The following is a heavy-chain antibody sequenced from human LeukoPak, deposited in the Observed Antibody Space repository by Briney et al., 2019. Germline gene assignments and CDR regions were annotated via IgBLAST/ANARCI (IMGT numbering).Heavy chain of an antibody. J-gene: IGHJ1*01. CDR3: ARGSNYHIYPSRLLPGYFQH. Sequence: SETLSLTCTVSGGSISSSSYYWSWIRRPPGKGLEWIGEINHSGSTNYNPSLKSRVTISVDTSKNQFSLKLSSVTAADTAVYYCARGSNYHIYPSRLLPGYFQHWGQGTLVTVSS. CDR2: INHSGST. V-gene: IGHV4-39*07. CDR1: GGSISSSSYY. D-gene: IGHD4-11*01.